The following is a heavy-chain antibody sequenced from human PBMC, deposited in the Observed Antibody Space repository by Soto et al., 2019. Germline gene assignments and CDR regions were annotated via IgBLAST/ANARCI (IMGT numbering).Heavy chain of an antibody. CDR2: IWYDGSNK. Sequence: GGSLRLSCAASGFTFSSYGMHWVRQAPGKGLEWVAVIWYDGSNKYYADSVKGRFTISRDNSKNTLYLQMNSLRAEDTAVYYCARGGGVDDYRLHYYYYYGMDVWGQGTTVTVSS. CDR3: ARGGGVDDYRLHYYYYYGMDV. D-gene: IGHD4-4*01. J-gene: IGHJ6*02. V-gene: IGHV3-33*01. CDR1: GFTFSSYG.